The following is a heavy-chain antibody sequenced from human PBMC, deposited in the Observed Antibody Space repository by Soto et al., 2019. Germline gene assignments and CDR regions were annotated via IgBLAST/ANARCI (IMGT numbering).Heavy chain of an antibody. D-gene: IGHD4-17*01. V-gene: IGHV1-69*02. CDR3: ARSLHDYGDYNFDY. CDR2: VIPNLGET. Sequence: SVKVSCKASGGTLSSYTFSWVRQAPGQGLEWMGRVIPNLGETNYARKFQGRFTIVVDTSTSTAYMELSSLRYDDTAVYYCARSLHDYGDYNFDYWGQGTLVTVSS. J-gene: IGHJ4*02. CDR1: GGTLSSYT.